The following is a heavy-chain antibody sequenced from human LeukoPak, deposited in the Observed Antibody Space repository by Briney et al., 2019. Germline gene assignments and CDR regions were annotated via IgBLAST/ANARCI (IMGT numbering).Heavy chain of an antibody. Sequence: GSLRLSCAASGFTFSSYGMHWVRQAPGKGLEWVTYIRYDGSNEYYADSVTGRFTISRDNSKNTLYLQMNSLRAEDTAVYYCAKEGIVVVVAATRYMDVWGKGTTVTVSS. J-gene: IGHJ6*03. CDR1: GFTFSSYG. D-gene: IGHD2-15*01. V-gene: IGHV3-30*02. CDR2: IRYDGSNE. CDR3: AKEGIVVVVAATRYMDV.